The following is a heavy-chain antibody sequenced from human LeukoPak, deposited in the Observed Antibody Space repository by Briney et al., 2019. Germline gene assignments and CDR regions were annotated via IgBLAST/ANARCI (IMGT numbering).Heavy chain of an antibody. V-gene: IGHV3-23*01. CDR3: AKVRSGSYLESFDF. D-gene: IGHD1-26*01. CDR2: LSGSGGST. J-gene: IGHJ4*02. CDR1: GFTFSSYA. Sequence: GGSLRLSCAASGFTFSSYAMSWVRQAPGKGLEWVSALSGSGGSTYYADSVKGRFTISRDNSRNTLYLQMNSLRAEDTAVYYCAKVRSGSYLESFDFWGQGTLVTVSS.